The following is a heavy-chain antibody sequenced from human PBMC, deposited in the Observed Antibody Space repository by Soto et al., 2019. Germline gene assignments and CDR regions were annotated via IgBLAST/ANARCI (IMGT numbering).Heavy chain of an antibody. Sequence: GGSLRLSCAASGFTFSNYEMNWVRQAPGKGLEWVSYIGTRGRTIYYADSVKGRFTISRDNAKNSLYLQMNSLRAEDTAVYYCARDPAIYSGKFDYGLDVWGQGTTVTVSS. CDR2: IGTRGRTI. CDR1: GFTFSNYE. V-gene: IGHV3-48*03. CDR3: ARDPAIYSGKFDYGLDV. D-gene: IGHD4-4*01. J-gene: IGHJ6*02.